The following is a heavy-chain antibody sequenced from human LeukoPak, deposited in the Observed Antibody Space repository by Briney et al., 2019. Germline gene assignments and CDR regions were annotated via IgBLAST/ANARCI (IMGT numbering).Heavy chain of an antibody. D-gene: IGHD2-21*02. CDR3: ARASLAYCGGDCYYYWYFDL. Sequence: PSETLSLTGTVSGGSNSSYSWSWIRQPPGKGLEWIGYIYHSGRTYYNPSLKSRVTISVDRSKNQFSLKLSSVTAADTAVYYCARASLAYCGGDCYYYWYFDLWGRGTLVTVSS. J-gene: IGHJ2*01. CDR2: IYHSGRT. V-gene: IGHV4-30-2*01. CDR1: GGSNSSYS.